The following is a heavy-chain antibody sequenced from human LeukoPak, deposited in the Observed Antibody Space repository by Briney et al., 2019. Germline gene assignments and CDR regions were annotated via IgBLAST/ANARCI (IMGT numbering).Heavy chain of an antibody. CDR1: GFTFSSYA. Sequence: GESLRLSCAASGFTFSSYALSWVRQAPGKGLECVSAISGSGGSTYSADSLKGRFTISRDNSKNTLYLQINSLRTDDTAVFYCARGGLGSAFDNWGQGTLVTVSS. J-gene: IGHJ4*02. CDR2: ISGSGGST. D-gene: IGHD6-19*01. V-gene: IGHV3-23*01. CDR3: ARGGLGSAFDN.